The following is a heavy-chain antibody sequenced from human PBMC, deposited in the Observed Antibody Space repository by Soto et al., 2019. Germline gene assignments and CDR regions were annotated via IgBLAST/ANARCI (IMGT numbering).Heavy chain of an antibody. CDR2: ISGSGSNP. J-gene: IGHJ4*02. CDR1: GFTFSSYA. V-gene: IGHV3-23*01. Sequence: EVQVLESGGGLVQPGWSLRLSCAASGFTFSSYAMSWVRQAPGQGLEWVSAISGSGSNPYYADSVKGRFTISRDNSKNTLYLQSNSLRPEDTALYDCAKTASMTIRDGFDHWGQGTLVTVSS. D-gene: IGHD4-17*01. CDR3: AKTASMTIRDGFDH.